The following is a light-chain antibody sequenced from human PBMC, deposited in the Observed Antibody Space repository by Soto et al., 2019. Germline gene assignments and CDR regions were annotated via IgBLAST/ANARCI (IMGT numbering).Light chain of an antibody. CDR1: SSNIGRNP. CDR2: LNT. CDR3: AAWDDNVYV. V-gene: IGLV1-44*01. J-gene: IGLJ1*01. Sequence: QSALTQPPSASGTPGQRVIISCSGGSSNIGRNPVNWYQKFPGTAPKLLFSLNTQRPSGVPDRFSGSKSGTSASLAISGLRSEDEADYYCAAWDDNVYVFGTGTKVTVL.